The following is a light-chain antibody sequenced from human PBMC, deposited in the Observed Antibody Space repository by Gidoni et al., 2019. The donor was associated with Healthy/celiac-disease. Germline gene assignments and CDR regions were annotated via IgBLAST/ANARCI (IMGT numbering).Light chain of an antibody. V-gene: IGLV1-47*01. CDR3: SAWGDSLSGWV. J-gene: IGLJ3*02. Sequence: QSVLTQPPSASGTPGQRGTITCSGSSSNIGSNYVYWYQQLPGTAPKLLSNRNNQRPSGVPDRFSGAKSGTSASLAISGLRSEDEADYYCSAWGDSLSGWVFGGGTNLTVL. CDR2: RNN. CDR1: SSNIGSNY.